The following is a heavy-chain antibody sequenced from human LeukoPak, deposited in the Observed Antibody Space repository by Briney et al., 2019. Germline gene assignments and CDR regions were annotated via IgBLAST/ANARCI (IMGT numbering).Heavy chain of an antibody. CDR2: ITSSSSYI. Sequence: GGSLRLSCAASGFTFSSYNMNWVRQAPGKGLEWVSSITSSSSYIYYADSVKGRFTISRDNAKNSLFLQMNSLRAEDTAVYYCARDWTSVLYYYDSRGSRYFDYWGQGTLVTVSS. J-gene: IGHJ4*02. V-gene: IGHV3-21*01. CDR3: ARDWTSVLYYYDSRGSRYFDY. D-gene: IGHD3-22*01. CDR1: GFTFSSYN.